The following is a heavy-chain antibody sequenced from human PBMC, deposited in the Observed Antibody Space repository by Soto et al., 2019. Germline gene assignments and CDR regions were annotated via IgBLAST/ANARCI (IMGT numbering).Heavy chain of an antibody. CDR3: ARDRGGYCSSTSCYPSRWFDP. CDR2: IYYSGST. Sequence: QVQLQESGPGLVKPSQTLSLTCTVSGCSISSGGYYWSWIRQHPGKGLEWIGYIYYSGSTYYNPSLKSRVTISVDTSKNQFSLKLSSVTAADTAVYYCARDRGGYCSSTSCYPSRWFDPWGQGTLVTVS. CDR1: GCSISSGGYY. J-gene: IGHJ5*02. V-gene: IGHV4-31*03. D-gene: IGHD2-2*01.